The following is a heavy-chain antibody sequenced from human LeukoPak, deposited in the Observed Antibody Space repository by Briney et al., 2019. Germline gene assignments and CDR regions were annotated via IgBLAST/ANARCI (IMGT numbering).Heavy chain of an antibody. CDR1: GYSISSGYY. CDR3: ARDLEGEGDY. Sequence: SETLSLTCTASGYSISSGYYWGWIRQPPGNGLEWIGSIYHSGSTYYNPSLKSRLTISVDTSKNQFSLKLSSVTAADTAVYYCARDLEGEGDYWGQGTLVTVSS. V-gene: IGHV4-38-2*02. CDR2: IYHSGST. D-gene: IGHD3-16*01. J-gene: IGHJ4*02.